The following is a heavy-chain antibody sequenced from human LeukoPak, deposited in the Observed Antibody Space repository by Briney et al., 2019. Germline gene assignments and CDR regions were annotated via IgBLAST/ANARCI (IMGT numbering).Heavy chain of an antibody. CDR3: ARVGIAVADGFDY. CDR1: GGTFSSYA. V-gene: IGHV1-69*13. J-gene: IGHJ4*02. CDR2: IIPIFGTA. D-gene: IGHD6-19*01. Sequence: SVKVSCKASGGTFSSYAISWVRQAPGQGLEWMGGIIPIFGTANYAQKFQGRVTITADESTSIAYMELSSLRSEDTAVYYCARVGIAVADGFDYWGQGTLVTVSS.